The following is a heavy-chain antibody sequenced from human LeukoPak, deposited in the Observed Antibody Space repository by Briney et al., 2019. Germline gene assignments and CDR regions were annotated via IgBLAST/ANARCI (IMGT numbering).Heavy chain of an antibody. D-gene: IGHD2-15*01. CDR3: ARGGVYCSGGSCYEAFDI. CDR1: GFTFSSYD. V-gene: IGHV3-13*05. J-gene: IGHJ3*02. CDR2: IGTAGDP. Sequence: GGSLGLSCAASGFTFSSYDMHWVRQATGKGLEWVSDIGTAGDPYYPGSVKGRFTISRENAKNSLYLQMNSLRAGDTAVYYCARGGVYCSGGSCYEAFDIWGQGTMVTVSS.